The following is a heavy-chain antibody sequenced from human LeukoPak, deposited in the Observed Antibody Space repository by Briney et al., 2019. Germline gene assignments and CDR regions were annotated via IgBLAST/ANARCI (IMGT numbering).Heavy chain of an antibody. CDR1: GFTFSSYG. D-gene: IGHD2-8*01. CDR3: ARYGVGMDV. J-gene: IGHJ6*04. CDR2: IWYDRSNK. V-gene: IGHV3-33*01. Sequence: PGRSLRLACAASGFTFSSYGMHWVRQAPGKGLEWVAVIWYDRSNKYYADSVKGRFTISRDNSKNTLYLQMNSLRAEDTAVYYCARYGVGMDVWGKGTTVTVSS.